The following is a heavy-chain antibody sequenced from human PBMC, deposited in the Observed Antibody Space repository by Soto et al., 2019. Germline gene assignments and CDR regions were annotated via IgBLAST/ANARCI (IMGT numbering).Heavy chain of an antibody. Sequence: EVQLVESGGGLVQPGGSLSLSCAAFEFPFSNFWMTWVRQAPGKGLEWVANIKEDGSEKYYADSVKGRFTISRDSAENSVFLQMDSLRAEDTALYYCARRRKGGFCDYWGQGSLVTVST. D-gene: IGHD1-26*01. V-gene: IGHV3-7*03. J-gene: IGHJ4*02. CDR1: EFPFSNFW. CDR3: ARRRKGGFCDY. CDR2: IKEDGSEK.